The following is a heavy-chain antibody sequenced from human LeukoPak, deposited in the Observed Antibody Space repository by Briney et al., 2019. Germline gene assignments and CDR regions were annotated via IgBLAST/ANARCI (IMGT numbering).Heavy chain of an antibody. CDR1: GYSISSGYY. J-gene: IGHJ4*02. CDR2: IYHSGST. Sequence: SKTLSLTRAVSGYSISSGYYWGWIRQPPGKGLEWIATIYHSGSTYYNPSLKSRVTISVDTSKNQFSLKLRSVTAADTAVYYCARQYSHDSFYFDYWGQGTLVTVSS. V-gene: IGHV4-38-2*01. CDR3: ARQYSHDSFYFDY. D-gene: IGHD4-11*01.